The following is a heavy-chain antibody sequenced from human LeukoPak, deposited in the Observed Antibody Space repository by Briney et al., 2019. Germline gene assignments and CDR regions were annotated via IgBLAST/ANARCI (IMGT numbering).Heavy chain of an antibody. V-gene: IGHV4-59*01. CDR1: GVSISSYY. Sequence: SETLSLTCTVSGVSISSYYWSWIRQPPGKGLEWIGYIYYSESTNYNPSLKSRVTISVDTSKNQFSLKLSSVTAADTAVYYCAREMVGERGWFDPWGQGTLVTVSS. D-gene: IGHD2-15*01. J-gene: IGHJ5*02. CDR2: IYYSEST. CDR3: AREMVGERGWFDP.